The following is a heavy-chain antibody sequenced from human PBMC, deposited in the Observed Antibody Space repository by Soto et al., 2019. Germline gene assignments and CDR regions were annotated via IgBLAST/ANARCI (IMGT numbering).Heavy chain of an antibody. CDR2: IMPLYAKP. CDR3: ASLNNWSSGDGRIDV. D-gene: IGHD1-26*01. Sequence: QVQLVQSGAAVKQPGSSVKVSCKASGGTFNTYTISWVRQVPGQGREWMGGIMPLYAKPTYAQPFLGRLTIAADEHTSTVYMELSSLRSEDTALYYCASLNNWSSGDGRIDVWGRGTAVSVSS. V-gene: IGHV1-69*01. J-gene: IGHJ6*02. CDR1: GGTFNTYT.